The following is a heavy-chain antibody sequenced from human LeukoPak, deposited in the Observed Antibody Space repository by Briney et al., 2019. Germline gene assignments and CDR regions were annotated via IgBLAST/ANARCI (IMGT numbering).Heavy chain of an antibody. CDR1: GYTFTSYA. CDR3: ARDYRFGEPFY. D-gene: IGHD3-10*01. V-gene: IGHV1-3*01. Sequence: ASAKVSCKASGYTFTSYAMHWVRQAPGQRLEWMGWINAGNGNTKYSQKFQGRVTITRDTSASTAYMELSSLRSEDTAVYYCARDYRFGEPFYWGQGTLVTVSS. J-gene: IGHJ4*02. CDR2: INAGNGNT.